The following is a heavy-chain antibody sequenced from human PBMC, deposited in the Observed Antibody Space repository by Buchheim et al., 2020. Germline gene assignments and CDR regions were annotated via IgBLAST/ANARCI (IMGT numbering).Heavy chain of an antibody. CDR3: ARGGPSRRSSYYYYGMDV. Sequence: QVQLVQSGAEVKKPGAPVKVSCKASGYTFTSYDINWVRQATGQGLEWMGRINPNSGGTNYAQKFQGRVTMTRDTSISTAYMELSRLRSDDTAVYYCARGGPSRRSSYYYYGMDVWGQGTT. V-gene: IGHV1-2*06. D-gene: IGHD3-16*01. CDR2: INPNSGGT. CDR1: GYTFTSYD. J-gene: IGHJ6*02.